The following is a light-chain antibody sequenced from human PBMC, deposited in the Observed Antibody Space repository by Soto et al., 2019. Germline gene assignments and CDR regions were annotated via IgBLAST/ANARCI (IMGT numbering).Light chain of an antibody. Sequence: DIQMTQSPSSLSASVGDRVTIGRASQGINTYLAWFQQKPGKAPELLIYAASRLQIGVPSRFSGSGSGTEFTLTISGLQPEDFSTYYCQQSYSMPVTFGQGTRLEIK. CDR1: QGINTY. J-gene: IGKJ5*01. CDR3: QQSYSMPVT. V-gene: IGKV1-39*01. CDR2: AAS.